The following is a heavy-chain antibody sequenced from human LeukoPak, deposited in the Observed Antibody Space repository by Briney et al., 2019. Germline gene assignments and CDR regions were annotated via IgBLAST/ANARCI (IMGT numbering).Heavy chain of an antibody. CDR2: INPNSGGT. V-gene: IGHV1-46*01. Sequence: ASVKVSCKASGFTFTSNYLHWVRQAPGQGLEWMGIINPNSGGTSYAQKFQGRVTLTRDTSTSTVSMELSSLRFEDTAIYYCARGGIVVVTAIIDYWGQGTLVTVSS. D-gene: IGHD2-21*02. CDR3: ARGGIVVVTAIIDY. CDR1: GFTFTSNY. J-gene: IGHJ4*02.